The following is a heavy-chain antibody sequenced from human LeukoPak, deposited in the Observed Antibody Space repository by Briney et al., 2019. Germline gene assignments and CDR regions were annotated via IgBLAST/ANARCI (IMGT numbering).Heavy chain of an antibody. CDR2: ISGSSFYI. D-gene: IGHD5-18*01. CDR3: ARIRDPYGYAHLDL. CDR1: GFIFSSCS. Sequence: GGSLRLSCAASGFIFSSCSMNWVRQAPGKGLEWVSSISGSSFYINYADSVRGRFTISRDNAENSVYLQMSSLRDEDTTVYYCARIRDPYGYAHLDLWGQGTLVTVST. V-gene: IGHV3-21*01. J-gene: IGHJ4*02.